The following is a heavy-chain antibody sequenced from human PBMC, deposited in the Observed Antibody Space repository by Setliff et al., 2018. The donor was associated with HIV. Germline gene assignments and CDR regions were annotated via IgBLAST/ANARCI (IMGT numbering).Heavy chain of an antibody. Sequence: SETLSLTSSVSGGPMRSSSYYWGWIRQPPGKGLEWIGSIYYTGSTYSNPSLKSRLTISEDASKSQFSLTLRSVTAADTAVYYCARRLAIGHWYFDIWGRGTLVTVSS. J-gene: IGHJ2*01. V-gene: IGHV4-39*01. CDR3: ARRLAIGHWYFDI. CDR2: IYYTGST. CDR1: GGPMRSSSYY.